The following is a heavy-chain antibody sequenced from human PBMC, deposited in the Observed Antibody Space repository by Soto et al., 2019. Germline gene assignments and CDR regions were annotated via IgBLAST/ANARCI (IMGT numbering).Heavy chain of an antibody. CDR1: GGSFSGYY. Sequence: QVQLQQWGAGLLKPSETLSLTCAVYGGSFSGYYWSWIRQPPGKGLEWIGEINHSGSTNYNPSLKSRVTISVDTSKNQFSLKLSSVTAADTAVYYCARRKLAADPARWFDPWGQGTLVTVSS. CDR3: ARRKLAADPARWFDP. V-gene: IGHV4-34*01. CDR2: INHSGST. D-gene: IGHD6-13*01. J-gene: IGHJ5*02.